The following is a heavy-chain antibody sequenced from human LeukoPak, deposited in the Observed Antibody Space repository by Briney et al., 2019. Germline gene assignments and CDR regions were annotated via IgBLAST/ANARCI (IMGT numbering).Heavy chain of an antibody. J-gene: IGHJ6*02. D-gene: IGHD6-13*01. V-gene: IGHV4-59*01. CDR2: IYYSGST. CDR3: ARSAQHLDREDYYYGMDV. Sequence: SETLSLTCTVSGVSISSYYWSRLRQPPGKGLEWLGYIYYSGSTNYNPSLKSRVTISVDTSKNPFSLKLSSVTAADTAVYYCARSAQHLDREDYYYGMDVWGQGTTVTVSS. CDR1: GVSISSYY.